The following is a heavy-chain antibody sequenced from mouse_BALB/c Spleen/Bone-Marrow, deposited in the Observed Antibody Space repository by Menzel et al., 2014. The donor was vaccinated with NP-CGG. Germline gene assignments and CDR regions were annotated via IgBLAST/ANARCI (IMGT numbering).Heavy chain of an antibody. J-gene: IGHJ4*01. CDR3: ARSELGRYYAMDY. CDR1: GYAFSSYW. CDR2: IYPGDGDT. Sequence: QVQLQQPGAELVRPGSSVKISCKASGYAFSSYWMNWVKQRPGQGLECIGQIYPGDGDTNYNGKFKGKATLTADKSSSTAYMQLSSLTSEDSAVYFCARSELGRYYAMDYWGQGTSVTVSS. V-gene: IGHV1-80*01. D-gene: IGHD4-1*01.